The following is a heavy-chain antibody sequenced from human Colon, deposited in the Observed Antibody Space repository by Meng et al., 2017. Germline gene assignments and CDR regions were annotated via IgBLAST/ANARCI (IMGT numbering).Heavy chain of an antibody. CDR1: GDSISSDIW. V-gene: IGHV4-4*02. D-gene: IGHD1-7*01. CDR3: GRDQGRELINH. Sequence: QVLMSESGRGRVKPSGTLSLTCAASGDSISSDIWWSWVCQPPGKGLEWIGEVYHRGDTNYNPSLKSRVDISVDKSKNQFYLSLFSVTAADTAVYYCGRDQGRELINHWGQGTLVTVSS. J-gene: IGHJ4*02. CDR2: VYHRGDT.